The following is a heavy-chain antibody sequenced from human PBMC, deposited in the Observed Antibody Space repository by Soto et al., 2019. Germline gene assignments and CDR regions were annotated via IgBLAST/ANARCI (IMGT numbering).Heavy chain of an antibody. Sequence: EVQLVEAGGGLVQPGGSLRLSCAGSGFTFTDYSMIWVRQAPGKGLEWVSYISSTSNIAYYVDSVEGRFTTSRDNAKHSLYLQINSLRDEDTAVYYCASCYGDYEFPCEYWGQGTLVTASS. CDR1: GFTFTDYS. J-gene: IGHJ4*02. CDR2: ISSTSNIA. D-gene: IGHD3-3*01. V-gene: IGHV3-48*02. CDR3: ASCYGDYEFPCEY.